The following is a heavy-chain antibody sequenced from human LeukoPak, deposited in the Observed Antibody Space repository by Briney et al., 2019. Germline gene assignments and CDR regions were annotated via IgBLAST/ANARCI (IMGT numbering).Heavy chain of an antibody. CDR1: GYIFTSYW. CDR2: IYPGDSDT. V-gene: IGHV5-51*01. J-gene: IGHJ3*02. Sequence: GESLKISCKGSGYIFTSYWIGWVRQMPGKGLEWMGIIYPGDSDTRYSPSFQSQVTISADQSISTASLQWSSLKASDTAMYYCARRFTIFGVVHAFDIWGQGTMVTVSS. CDR3: ARRFTIFGVVHAFDI. D-gene: IGHD3-3*01.